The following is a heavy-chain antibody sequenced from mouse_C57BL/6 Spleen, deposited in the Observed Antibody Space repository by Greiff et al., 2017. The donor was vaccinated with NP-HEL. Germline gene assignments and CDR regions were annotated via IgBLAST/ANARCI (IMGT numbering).Heavy chain of an antibody. Sequence: DVQLQESGAELVKPGASVKLSCTASGFNIKDYYMHWVKQRTEQGLEWIGRIDPEDGETKYAPKFQGKATITADTSSNTAYLQLSSLTSEDTAVYYCASLNYYGSSYGYFDVWGTGTTVTVSS. V-gene: IGHV14-2*01. J-gene: IGHJ1*03. D-gene: IGHD1-1*01. CDR3: ASLNYYGSSYGYFDV. CDR2: IDPEDGET. CDR1: GFNIKDYY.